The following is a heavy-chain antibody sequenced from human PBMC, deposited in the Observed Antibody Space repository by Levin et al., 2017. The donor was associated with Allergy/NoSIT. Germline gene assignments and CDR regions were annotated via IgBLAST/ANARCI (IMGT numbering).Heavy chain of an antibody. CDR2: ISAYNGNT. CDR3: ARVGIDFWGVYQKSWGYMDV. CDR1: GYNFTNYG. Sequence: AASVKVSCKASGYNFTNYGISWVRQAPGQGLEWMGWISAYNGNTNYAQKFKGRVTMTIQTSTNTAYMELRSLRSDDTAVYYCARVGIDFWGVYQKSWGYMDVWGQGTTVTVSS. D-gene: IGHD3-3*01. J-gene: IGHJ6*03. V-gene: IGHV1-18*01.